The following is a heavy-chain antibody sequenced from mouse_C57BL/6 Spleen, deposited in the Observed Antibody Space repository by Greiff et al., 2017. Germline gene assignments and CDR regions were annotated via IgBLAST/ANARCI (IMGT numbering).Heavy chain of an antibody. CDR1: GFSLSTFGMG. CDR2: IWWDDDK. Sequence: VKLQESGPGILQPSQTLSLTCSFSGFSLSTFGMGVGWIRQPSGKGLEWLAHIWWDDDKYYNPALKSRLTISKDTSKNPVFLKIAHVDTADTATYYCARIVGDYDGWFAYWGQGTLVTVSA. D-gene: IGHD2-4*01. V-gene: IGHV8-8*01. CDR3: ARIVGDYDGWFAY. J-gene: IGHJ3*01.